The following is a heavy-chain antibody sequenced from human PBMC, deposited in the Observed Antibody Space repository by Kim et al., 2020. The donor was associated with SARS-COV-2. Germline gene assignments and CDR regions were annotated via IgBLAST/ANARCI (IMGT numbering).Heavy chain of an antibody. Sequence: SETLSLTCTVSGYSISSGYYWGWIRQPPGKGLEWIGSIYHSGSTYYNPSLKSRITISVDTSKNQFSLKLSSVTAADTAVYYCARGKFWHVWFGDRNWFDPRGQGTLVTVSS. V-gene: IGHV4-38-2*02. D-gene: IGHD3-10*01. J-gene: IGHJ5*02. CDR2: IYHSGST. CDR1: GYSISSGYY. CDR3: ARGKFWHVWFGDRNWFDP.